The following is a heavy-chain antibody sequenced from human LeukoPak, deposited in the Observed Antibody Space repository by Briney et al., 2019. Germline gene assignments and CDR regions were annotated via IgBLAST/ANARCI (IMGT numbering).Heavy chain of an antibody. Sequence: SVKVSCKASGGTLSSYAISWVRQTPGQGLEWMGGIIPIFGTANYAQKFQGRVTITADESTSTAYMELSSLRSEDTAVYYCARVSSVTSIGWFDPWGQGTLVTVSS. CDR2: IIPIFGTA. V-gene: IGHV1-69*01. CDR3: ARVSSVTSIGWFDP. D-gene: IGHD4-17*01. J-gene: IGHJ5*02. CDR1: GGTLSSYA.